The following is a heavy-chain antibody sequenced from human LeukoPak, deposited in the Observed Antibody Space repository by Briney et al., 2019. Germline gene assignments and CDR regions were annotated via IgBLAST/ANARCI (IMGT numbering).Heavy chain of an antibody. CDR1: GGTFSSYA. D-gene: IGHD5-18*01. CDR3: ASVDTAMVKNYYYYMDV. V-gene: IGHV1-69*05. J-gene: IGHJ6*03. CDR2: IIPIFGTA. Sequence: SVKVSCKASGGTFSSYAISWVRQAPGQGLEWMGGIIPIFGTANYAQKFQGRVTITTDESTSTAYMELSSLRSEDTAVYYCASVDTAMVKNYYYYMDVWGKGTTVTVSS.